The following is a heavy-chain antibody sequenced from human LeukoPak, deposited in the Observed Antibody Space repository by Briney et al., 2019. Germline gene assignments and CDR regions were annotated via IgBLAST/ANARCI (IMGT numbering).Heavy chain of an antibody. CDR1: GYTFTSYD. J-gene: IGHJ4*02. V-gene: IGHV1-8*01. Sequence: ASVKVSCKASGYTFTSYDIKWVRQATGQELEWMGWMYPNSCNTVYAQKFQGRVTMTRHTSISTAYMELSSVRSEDTAVYYCARGPVEEKPYYFVYWGEGTLVTVSS. CDR3: ARGPVEEKPYYFVY. CDR2: MYPNSCNT.